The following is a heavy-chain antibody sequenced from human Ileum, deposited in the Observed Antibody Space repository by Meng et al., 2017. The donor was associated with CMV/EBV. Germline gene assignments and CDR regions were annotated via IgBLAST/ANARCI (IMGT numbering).Heavy chain of an antibody. D-gene: IGHD5-12*01. CDR2: IYYSGST. V-gene: IGHV4-59*01. CDR1: GGSISTSY. CDR3: ARNRLMDTFDI. Sequence: SETLSLTCSISGGSISTSYWNWIRQPPGKGLEWIGYIYYSGSTNYNPSLESRVTISMDTSKNQFSLKLNSVTAADTAVYYCARNRLMDTFDIWGQGTRVTGSS. J-gene: IGHJ3*02.